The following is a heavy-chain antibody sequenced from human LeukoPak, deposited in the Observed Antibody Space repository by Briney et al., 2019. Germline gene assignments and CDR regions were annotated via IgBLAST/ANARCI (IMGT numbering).Heavy chain of an antibody. CDR2: IKQDGSEK. CDR1: GFTFSSYW. D-gene: IGHD2-2*01. V-gene: IGHV3-7*03. CDR3: ARDVVVPAAMGDYYYYYGMDV. J-gene: IGHJ6*02. Sequence: GGSLRLSCAASGFTFSSYWMSWVRQAPGKGLEWVANIKQDGSEKYYVDSVKGRFTISRDNAKNSLYLQMNSLRAEDTAVYYCARDVVVPAAMGDYYYYYGMDVWGQGTTVTVSS.